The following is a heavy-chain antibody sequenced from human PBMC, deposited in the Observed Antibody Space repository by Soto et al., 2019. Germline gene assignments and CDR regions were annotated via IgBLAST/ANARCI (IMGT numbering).Heavy chain of an antibody. D-gene: IGHD2-2*02. CDR2: IWYDGRNK. V-gene: IGHV3-33*01. J-gene: IGHJ6*02. CDR3: ARGHCSSTGCYTGYYYYGRGV. Sequence: GGSLRLSCAASGFTFSSYGMHWVREAPGKGLEWVAVIWYDGRNKHYADSVKGRFTISRHNSKNTLYLQMNSLSAEDTAVYYCARGHCSSTGCYTGYYYYGRGVWGQGTTVTVAS. CDR1: GFTFSSYG.